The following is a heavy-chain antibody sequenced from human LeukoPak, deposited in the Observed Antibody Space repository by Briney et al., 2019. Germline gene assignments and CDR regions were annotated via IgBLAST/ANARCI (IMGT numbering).Heavy chain of an antibody. CDR2: IYYSGST. Sequence: SETLSLTCTVSGGSISSSSYYWGWIRQPPGKGLEWIGSIYYSGSTYYNPSLKSRVTMSVDTSKNQFSLKLSSVTAADTAVYYCARNSDYYDSSGYYPWYFDYWGQGTLVTVSS. CDR1: GGSISSSSYY. CDR3: ARNSDYYDSSGYYPWYFDY. D-gene: IGHD3-22*01. V-gene: IGHV4-39*07. J-gene: IGHJ4*02.